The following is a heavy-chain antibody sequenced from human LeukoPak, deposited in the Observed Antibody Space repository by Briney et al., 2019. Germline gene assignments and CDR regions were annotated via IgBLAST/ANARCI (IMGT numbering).Heavy chain of an antibody. CDR3: ARAARKSVRGVIRYYFDY. CDR1: GGSFSGYY. V-gene: IGHV4-34*01. D-gene: IGHD3-10*01. J-gene: IGHJ4*02. Sequence: SETLSLTRAVYGGSFSGYYWSWIRQPPGKGREWIGEINHSGSTNYNPSLKSRVTISVDTSKNQFSLKLSSVTAADTAVYYCARAARKSVRGVIRYYFDYWGQGTLVTVSS. CDR2: INHSGST.